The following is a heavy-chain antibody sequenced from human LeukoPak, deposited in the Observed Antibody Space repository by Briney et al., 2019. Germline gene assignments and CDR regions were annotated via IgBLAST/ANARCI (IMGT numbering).Heavy chain of an antibody. CDR2: ISYSGNT. D-gene: IGHD3-9*01. CDR3: ARVTGTNWFDP. Sequence: ASQTLSLTCTVSGDSITSGGYFWSWIRQHPGKDLEWIGFISYSGNTYDNPSLRSRVTISVDTSKNQFSLNLSSVTAADTAVYYCARVTGTNWFDPWGQGTLVTVSS. CDR1: GDSITSGGYF. J-gene: IGHJ5*02. V-gene: IGHV4-31*03.